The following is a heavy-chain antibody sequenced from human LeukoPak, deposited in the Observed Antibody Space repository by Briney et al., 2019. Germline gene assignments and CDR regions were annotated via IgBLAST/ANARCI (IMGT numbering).Heavy chain of an antibody. CDR2: IKQDGSEK. V-gene: IGHV3-7*01. CDR3: ASTFCSSTSCYTGPFDY. J-gene: IGHJ4*02. CDR1: GFTFSSYW. Sequence: PGGSLRLPCAASGFTFSSYWMSWVRQAPGKGLEWVANIKQDGSEKYYVDSVKGRFTISRDNAKNSLYLQMNSLRAEDTAVYYCASTFCSSTSCYTGPFDYWGQGTLVTVSS. D-gene: IGHD2-2*02.